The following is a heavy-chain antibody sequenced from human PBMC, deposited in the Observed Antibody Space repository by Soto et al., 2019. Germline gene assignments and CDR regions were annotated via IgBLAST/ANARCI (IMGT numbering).Heavy chain of an antibody. Sequence: EVQLVESGGGLVQPGGSLRLSCAASGFIFSTYWMSWVRQAPGKGLQWVANIKEDGSAKYYVDSVEGRSTISRDNAKNSLYLQMNSLRAEDTAVYYCARVAPWGATHSYCMDVWGQGTTDTV. CDR2: IKEDGSAK. CDR3: ARVAPWGATHSYCMDV. CDR1: GFIFSTYW. V-gene: IGHV3-7*04. D-gene: IGHD3-16*01. J-gene: IGHJ6*02.